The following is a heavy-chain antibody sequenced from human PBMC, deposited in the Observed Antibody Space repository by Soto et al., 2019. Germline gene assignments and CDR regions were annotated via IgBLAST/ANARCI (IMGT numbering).Heavy chain of an antibody. D-gene: IGHD5-18*01. J-gene: IGHJ5*02. CDR3: ARGRGYSYGLDP. V-gene: IGHV4-39*01. CDR2: IYYSGST. CDR1: GGSISSSSYY. Sequence: PSETLSLTCTFSGGSISSSSYYWGWIRQPPGKGLEWIGSIYYSGSTYYNPSLKSRVTISVDTSKNQFSLKLSSVTAADTAVYYCARGRGYSYGLDPWGQGTLVTVSS.